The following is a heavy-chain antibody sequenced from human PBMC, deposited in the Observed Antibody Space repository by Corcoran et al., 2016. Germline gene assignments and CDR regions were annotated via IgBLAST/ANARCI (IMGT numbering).Heavy chain of an antibody. J-gene: IGHJ6*02. CDR2: IKSKTDGGTT. CDR3: TTPDVDIEDYYYYGMDV. Sequence: EVQLVESGGGLVKPGGSLRLSCAASGFTFSNAWMNWVRQAPGKGLEWVGRIKSKTDGGTTDYAAPVKGRFTISRDDSKNTLYLQMNSLKTEDTAGYYCTTPDVDIEDYYYYGMDVWGQGTTVTVSS. CDR1: GFTFSNAW. D-gene: IGHD5-12*01. V-gene: IGHV3-15*07.